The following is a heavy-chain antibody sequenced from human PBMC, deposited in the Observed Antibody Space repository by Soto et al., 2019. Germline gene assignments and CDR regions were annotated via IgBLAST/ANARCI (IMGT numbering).Heavy chain of an antibody. CDR1: GFTFSSYA. J-gene: IGHJ4*02. D-gene: IGHD1-1*01. Sequence: EVQLLESGGGLVQPGGSLRLSCAASGFTFSSYAMNWVRQAPGKGLEWVSVLSGSGGSTYYADSVKGRFTISRDNSKNTLYRQMNSLRPEDTAVYYCAKRATGTDFDYWGQVTLVTVSS. V-gene: IGHV3-23*01. CDR2: LSGSGGST. CDR3: AKRATGTDFDY.